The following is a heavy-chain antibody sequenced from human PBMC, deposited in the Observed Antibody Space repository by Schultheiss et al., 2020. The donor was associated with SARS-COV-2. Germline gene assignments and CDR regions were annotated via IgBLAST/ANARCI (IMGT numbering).Heavy chain of an antibody. CDR3: ARAKRGYSGYDMYYFDY. V-gene: IGHV4-30-4*02. Sequence: SETLSLTCTVSGGSIRSGESYWSWIRQSPGKGLEWIGYIDYSGRIFYNPSLKSRVTISVDTSKNQFSLKLSSVTAADTAVYYCARAKRGYSGYDMYYFDYWGQGTLVTVSS. D-gene: IGHD5-12*01. CDR2: IDYSGRI. CDR1: GGSIRSGESY. J-gene: IGHJ4*02.